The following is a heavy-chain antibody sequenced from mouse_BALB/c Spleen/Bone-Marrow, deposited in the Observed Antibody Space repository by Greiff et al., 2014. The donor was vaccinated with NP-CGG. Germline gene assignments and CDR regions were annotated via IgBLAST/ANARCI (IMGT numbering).Heavy chain of an antibody. J-gene: IGHJ2*01. D-gene: IGHD4-1*01. CDR2: ISSGSSPI. CDR3: TRGGNWEDFDY. Sequence: EVNLVESGGGLVQPGGSRKLSCAASGFTFSSFGMHWVRQAPEKGLEWVAYISSGSSPIFYADTVKGRFTISRDNPKNTLFLQMTSLRSEDTAIYYCTRGGNWEDFDYWGQGTTLTVSS. V-gene: IGHV5-17*02. CDR1: GFTFSSFG.